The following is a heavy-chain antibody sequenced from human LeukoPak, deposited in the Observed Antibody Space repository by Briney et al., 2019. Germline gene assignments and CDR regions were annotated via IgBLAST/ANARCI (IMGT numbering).Heavy chain of an antibody. D-gene: IGHD3-3*01. CDR1: GYSISSGYY. CDR2: IYHSGST. J-gene: IGHJ4*02. CDR3: ARHFSDFWSGEPYYFDY. Sequence: SETLSLTCAVSGYSISSGYYWGWIRQPPGKGLEWIGSIYHSGSTYYNPSLKSRVTISVDTSKNQFSLKLSSVTAADTAVYDCARHFSDFWSGEPYYFDYWGQGTLVTVSS. V-gene: IGHV4-38-2*01.